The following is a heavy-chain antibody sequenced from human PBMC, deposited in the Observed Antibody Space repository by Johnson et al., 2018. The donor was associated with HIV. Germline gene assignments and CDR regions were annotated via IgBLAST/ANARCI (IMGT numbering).Heavy chain of an antibody. Sequence: VQLVESGGGLIQPGGSLRLSCAASGFTVSSNYMSWVRQAPGKGLEWVSRINTDGSSTSYADSVKGRFTISRDNAKNTLYLQMNSLRSEDTAVYYCARGDTMIVVVENSFDIWCQGTMVTVSS. J-gene: IGHJ3*02. CDR3: ARGDTMIVVVENSFDI. V-gene: IGHV3-74*02. D-gene: IGHD3-22*01. CDR2: INTDGSST. CDR1: GFTVSSNY.